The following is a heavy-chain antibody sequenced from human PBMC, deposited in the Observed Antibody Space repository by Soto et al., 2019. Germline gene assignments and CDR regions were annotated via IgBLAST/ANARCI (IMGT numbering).Heavy chain of an antibody. J-gene: IGHJ4*02. Sequence: QVQLVQSGAELKKPGASVKVSCKASGYTFSNYYMNWVRQATGQGPEWIGWVNPNNGDTGYAQKFQGRVTLTTDISTTTAYMELTSLRSEDTAIYYSAKVSIKGSAIDFDYWGQGTLITVSS. V-gene: IGHV1-8*01. CDR2: VNPNNGDT. CDR3: AKVSIKGSAIDFDY. D-gene: IGHD3-10*01. CDR1: GYTFSNYY.